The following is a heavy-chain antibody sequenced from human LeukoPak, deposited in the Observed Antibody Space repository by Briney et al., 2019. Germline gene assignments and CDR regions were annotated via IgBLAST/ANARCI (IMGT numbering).Heavy chain of an antibody. J-gene: IGHJ6*02. CDR3: TRDIRLRADYYYYGIDV. D-gene: IGHD5-12*01. CDR1: GFIFGDYA. CDR2: IRRKVYYMTT. V-gene: IGHV3-49*04. Sequence: PGGSLRLSCTASGFIFGDYALSWVRQAPGKGVEWVGFIRRKVYYMTTEYAASVKGRFTISRDDRKSMAYLQINSLKTEDTAVYYCTRDIRLRADYYYYGIDVWGQGTTVTVSS.